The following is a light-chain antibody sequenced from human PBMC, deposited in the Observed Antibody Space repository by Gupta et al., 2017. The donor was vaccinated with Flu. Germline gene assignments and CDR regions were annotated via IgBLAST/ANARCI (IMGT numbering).Light chain of an antibody. CDR2: TAS. CDR3: QQCNMWPNT. J-gene: IGKJ4*01. Sequence: DIQLTQSPSFLSLSIGDRVTITCRASQEISSYLAWYQQKPGKAPKFLIYTASTGKTGVPSRFSGSGSGTKFSLTISNLQPEDSANYYCQQCNMWPNTFGGGTKVEIK. CDR1: QEISSY. V-gene: IGKV1-9*01.